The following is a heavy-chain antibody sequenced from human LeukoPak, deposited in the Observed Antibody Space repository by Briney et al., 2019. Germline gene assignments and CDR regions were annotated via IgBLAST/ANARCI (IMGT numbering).Heavy chain of an antibody. CDR1: GGSISSDNW. D-gene: IGHD3-22*01. Sequence: SDTLSLTCSVSGGSISSDNWWSWVRQPPGKGLAWIGEIYHSGSTVYNPSLKSRVTISVDKSKNQVALRLGSVTAADTAVYYCTRDYDSSGYYFLMWGQETLVTVSS. V-gene: IGHV4-4*02. J-gene: IGHJ4*02. CDR2: IYHSGST. CDR3: TRDYDSSGYYFLM.